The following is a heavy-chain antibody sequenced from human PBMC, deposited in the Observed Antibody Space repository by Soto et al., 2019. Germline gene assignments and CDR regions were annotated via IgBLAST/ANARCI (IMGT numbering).Heavy chain of an antibody. J-gene: IGHJ3*02. CDR3: ARDAISGGQVFDI. CDR2: IYYSGTT. CDR1: GGSISSGGHS. Sequence: PSETLSLTCAVSGGSISSGGHSWSWIRQPPGKGLEWIGCIYYSGTTYYNPSLKSRVTISVDRSRNHFSLKLSSVTAADTAVYYCARDAISGGQVFDIWGQGTMVTVSS. V-gene: IGHV4-30-2*01. D-gene: IGHD3-9*01.